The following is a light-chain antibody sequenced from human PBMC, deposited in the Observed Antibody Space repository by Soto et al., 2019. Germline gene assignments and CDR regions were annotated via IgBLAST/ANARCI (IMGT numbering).Light chain of an antibody. J-gene: IGKJ4*01. V-gene: IGKV3-11*01. Sequence: EIVLTQSPDTLSLSPGERATLSCRASQNIRTYLAWYQQTPGQSPRLLVYDAVNKAAGAPDRFSGSGSGTDVSLTISSLEPEDSAVYVCQQSSDWPPLTFGGGTKVEIK. CDR2: DAV. CDR3: QQSSDWPPLT. CDR1: QNIRTY.